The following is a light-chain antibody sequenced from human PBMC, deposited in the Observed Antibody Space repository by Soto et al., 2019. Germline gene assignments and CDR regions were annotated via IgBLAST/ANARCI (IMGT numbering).Light chain of an antibody. V-gene: IGKV3-20*01. J-gene: IGKJ1*01. Sequence: IVLSQSAGALSLSPGERATLSCRASQSVTSTYLAWYQQKPGQAPRLLIYGASSRATGIPDRFSGSGSGTDFTLTISRLEPEDFAVYYCQQFGSSPWTFAQRTKVDIK. CDR2: GAS. CDR3: QQFGSSPWT. CDR1: QSVTSTY.